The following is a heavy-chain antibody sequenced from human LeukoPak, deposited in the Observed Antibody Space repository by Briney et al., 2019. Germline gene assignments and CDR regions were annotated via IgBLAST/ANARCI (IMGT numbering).Heavy chain of an antibody. V-gene: IGHV4-39*01. Sequence: PSETLSLTCTVSGGSISSSSYQWGWIRQPPGKGLEWIGSIYYSGSTYYNPSLKSRVTVSVDTSKNQFSLKLSSVTAADTAVYYCARIFIVVVPAYFDYWGQGTLVIVSS. J-gene: IGHJ4*02. CDR1: GGSISSSSYQ. D-gene: IGHD2-2*01. CDR3: ARIFIVVVPAYFDY. CDR2: IYYSGST.